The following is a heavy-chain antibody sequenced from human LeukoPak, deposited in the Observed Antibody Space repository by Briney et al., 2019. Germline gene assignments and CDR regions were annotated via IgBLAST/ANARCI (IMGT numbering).Heavy chain of an antibody. J-gene: IGHJ4*02. CDR3: ARELDSSVPDY. CDR2: IIPIFGTA. D-gene: IGHD3-22*01. Sequence: ASVKVSCKASGGTFSSYAISWVRQAPGQRLEWMGGIIPIFGTANYAQKFQGRVTITADKSTSTAYMELSSLRSEDTAVYYCARELDSSVPDYWGQGTLVTVSS. V-gene: IGHV1-69*06. CDR1: GGTFSSYA.